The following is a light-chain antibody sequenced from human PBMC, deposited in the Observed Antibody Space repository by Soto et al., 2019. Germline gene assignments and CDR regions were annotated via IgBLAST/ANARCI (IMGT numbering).Light chain of an antibody. CDR2: EGS. V-gene: IGLV2-23*01. J-gene: IGLJ1*01. CDR3: SSYAGSSTYV. Sequence: QSALTQPASVSGSPGQSITISCTGTSSDVGSYNLVSWYQQHPGKAPKLMIYEGSKRPSGVSNRFSVAKSGNTASLTISGLQAEDEAEYYCSSYAGSSTYVFGTGTKLTVL. CDR1: SSDVGSYNL.